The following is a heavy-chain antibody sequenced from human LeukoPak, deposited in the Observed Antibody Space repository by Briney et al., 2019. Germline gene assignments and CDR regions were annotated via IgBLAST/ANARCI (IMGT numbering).Heavy chain of an antibody. CDR1: GGSISDYS. V-gene: IGHV4-59*08. Sequence: SETLSLTCTVSGGSISDYSWNWIRQPPGGQLEWIGNLYYSGSTNYNPSLKSRVTMSVDTSRNQFSLNLWSVTAADTAVYYCARHVYCTNGICSDYWGQGTLVIVSS. CDR2: LYYSGST. CDR3: ARHVYCTNGICSDY. J-gene: IGHJ4*02. D-gene: IGHD2-8*01.